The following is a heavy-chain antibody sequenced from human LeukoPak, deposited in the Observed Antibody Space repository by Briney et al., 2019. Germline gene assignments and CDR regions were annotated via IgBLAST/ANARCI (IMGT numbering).Heavy chain of an antibody. D-gene: IGHD4-23*01. V-gene: IGHV4-4*07. CDR1: GGSICSYY. Sequence: SETLSLTCTVSGGSICSYYWSWIRQPAGKGLEWIGRIYTSGSTNYNPSLKSRVTMSVDTSKNQFSLKLSSVTAADTAVYYCAREAVVRQPLGVIDYWGQGTLVTVSS. J-gene: IGHJ4*02. CDR3: AREAVVRQPLGVIDY. CDR2: IYTSGST.